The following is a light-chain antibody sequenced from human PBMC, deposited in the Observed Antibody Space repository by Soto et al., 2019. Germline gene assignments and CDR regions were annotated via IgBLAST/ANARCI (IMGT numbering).Light chain of an antibody. CDR2: DAS. CDR1: QSVSSSY. J-gene: IGKJ3*01. Sequence: EIVLTQSPGTLSLSPGERATLSCRASQSVSSSYLAWYQQKPGQAPRLLIYDASNRATGIPARFSGSGSGTDFTLTISSLDPEDSAMYYCHQYGSSPIPVGHGTNVDI. CDR3: HQYGSSPIP. V-gene: IGKV3-20*01.